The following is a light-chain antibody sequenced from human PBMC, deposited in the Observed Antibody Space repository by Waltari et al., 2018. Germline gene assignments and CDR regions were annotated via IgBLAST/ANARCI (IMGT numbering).Light chain of an antibody. V-gene: IGLV2-8*01. Sequence: QSALTQPPSASGSPGQSVTISCTGTSSDVGGYNYVSWYQQHPGKAPKVMMYEVSKRPSGVPDRFSGSKSGNTASLTVSGLQAEEEAYYYCSSYGGRSSVVFGGGTKLTVL. CDR2: EVS. CDR3: SSYGGRSSVV. CDR1: SSDVGGYNY. J-gene: IGLJ2*01.